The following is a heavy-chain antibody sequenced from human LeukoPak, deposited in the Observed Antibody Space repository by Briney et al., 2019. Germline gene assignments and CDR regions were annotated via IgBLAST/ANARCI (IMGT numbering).Heavy chain of an antibody. D-gene: IGHD1-1*01. Sequence: RAASVNVSCTASGYTFTSYGISWVRQAPGQGLEWMGWISAYNGNTNYAQKLQGRVTMTTDTSTSTAYMELRSLRSDDTAVYYCASRDWNDAFDYWGQGTLVTVSS. J-gene: IGHJ4*02. V-gene: IGHV1-18*01. CDR3: ASRDWNDAFDY. CDR1: GYTFTSYG. CDR2: ISAYNGNT.